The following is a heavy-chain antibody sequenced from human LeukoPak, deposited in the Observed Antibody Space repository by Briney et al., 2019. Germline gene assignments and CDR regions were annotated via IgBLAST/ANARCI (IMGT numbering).Heavy chain of an antibody. D-gene: IGHD3-22*01. V-gene: IGHV3-7*01. CDR3: ARDTLYYYDSSGYDY. Sequence: PGGSLRLSCAASGFTFSSYWMSWVRQAPGKGLDGVANIKQDGSEKYYVYSVKGRFTISIDNDKNSLYLQMNSLRAEDTAVYYCARDTLYYYDSSGYDYWRQGTLVTVSS. CDR1: GFTFSSYW. J-gene: IGHJ4*02. CDR2: IKQDGSEK.